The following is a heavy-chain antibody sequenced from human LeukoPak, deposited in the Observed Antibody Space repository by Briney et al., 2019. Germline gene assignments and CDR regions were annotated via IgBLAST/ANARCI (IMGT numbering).Heavy chain of an antibody. D-gene: IGHD4-17*01. Sequence: ASVKVSCKASGYTFTGYYMHWVRQAPGQGLEWMGWINPNSGGTNYAQKFQGWVTMTRDMSISTAYMELSRLRSDDTAVYYCVRAAHDYGDYGKYDYWGQGTLVTVSS. CDR1: GYTFTGYY. V-gene: IGHV1-2*04. CDR3: VRAAHDYGDYGKYDY. J-gene: IGHJ4*02. CDR2: INPNSGGT.